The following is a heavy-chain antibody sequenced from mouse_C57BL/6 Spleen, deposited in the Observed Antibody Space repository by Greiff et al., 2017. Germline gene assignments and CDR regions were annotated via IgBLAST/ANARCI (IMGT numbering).Heavy chain of an antibody. Sequence: EVKLMESGGGLVQPGGSMKLSCVASGFTFSNYWMNWVRQSPEKGLEWFAQIRLKSDNYATHYAESVKGRFTISRDDSKSSVYLQMNNLRAEDTGMYYCTDLITTVVDWYFDVWGTGTTVTVSS. CDR3: TDLITTVVDWYFDV. CDR2: IRLKSDNYAT. J-gene: IGHJ1*03. CDR1: GFTFSNYW. D-gene: IGHD1-1*01. V-gene: IGHV6-3*01.